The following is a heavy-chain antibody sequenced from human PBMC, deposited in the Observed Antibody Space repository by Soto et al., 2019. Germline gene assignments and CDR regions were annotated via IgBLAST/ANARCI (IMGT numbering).Heavy chain of an antibody. J-gene: IGHJ4*02. CDR3: ARGLRYSYANYFDY. Sequence: QVQLQQWGAGPLKPSETLSLTCAVYGGSFSGYYWSWIRQPPGKGLEWIGEINHSGSTNYNPSLKSRVTISVDTSKNQFSLKLSSVTAADTAVYYYARGLRYSYANYFDYWGQGTLVTVSS. CDR2: INHSGST. D-gene: IGHD5-18*01. CDR1: GGSFSGYY. V-gene: IGHV4-34*01.